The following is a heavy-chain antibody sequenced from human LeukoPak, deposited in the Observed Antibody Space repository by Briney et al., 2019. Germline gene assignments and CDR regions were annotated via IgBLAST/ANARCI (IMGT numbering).Heavy chain of an antibody. CDR1: GYTFTGYY. CDR2: IHPNSGGT. Sequence: GASVKVSCKASGYTFTGYYMHWVRQAPGQGLEWMGWIHPNSGGTNHAQKFQGRVTMTRDTSISTAYMELSRLRSDDTAVYYCAREGDCDFLDYWGQESLVTVSS. CDR3: AREGDCDFLDY. J-gene: IGHJ4*02. D-gene: IGHD3-16*01. V-gene: IGHV1-2*02.